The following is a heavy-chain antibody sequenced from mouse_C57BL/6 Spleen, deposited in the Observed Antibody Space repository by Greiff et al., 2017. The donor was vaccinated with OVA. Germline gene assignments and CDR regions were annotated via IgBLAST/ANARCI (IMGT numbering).Heavy chain of an antibody. J-gene: IGHJ4*01. CDR2: ISSGSSTI. Sequence: EVMLVESGGGLVKPGGSLKLSCAASGFTFSDYGIHWVRQAPEKGLEWVAYISSGSSTIYYADPVKGRFTISRDNAKNTLFLQMTSLRSEDTAMYYCARDYYFAMDYWGQGTSVTVSS. CDR1: GFTFSDYG. CDR3: ARDYYFAMDY. V-gene: IGHV5-17*01.